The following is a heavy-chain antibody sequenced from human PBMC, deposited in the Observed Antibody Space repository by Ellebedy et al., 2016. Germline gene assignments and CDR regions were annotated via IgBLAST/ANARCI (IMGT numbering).Heavy chain of an antibody. J-gene: IGHJ4*02. D-gene: IGHD5-24*01. Sequence: GESLKISXAASGFTFSNFWMSWVRQVPGKGLEWVSRIGARGDSTSYADSVKGRFTISRDNSKNTLYLQMNSLSAEDTAVYYCAKDSLGYNYYFDYWGQGTLVTVSS. CDR3: AKDSLGYNYYFDY. CDR2: IGARGDST. CDR1: GFTFSNFW. V-gene: IGHV3-23*01.